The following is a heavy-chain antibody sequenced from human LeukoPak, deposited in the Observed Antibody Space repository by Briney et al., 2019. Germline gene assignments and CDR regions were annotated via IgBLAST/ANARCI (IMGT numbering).Heavy chain of an antibody. CDR3: ATRGRARDY. D-gene: IGHD3-10*01. J-gene: IGHJ4*02. V-gene: IGHV4-39*01. CDR2: IYYSGST. CDR1: GGSISGSTYS. Sequence: SETLSLTCTVSGGSISGSTYSWGWIRQPPGKGLEWIGTIYYSGSTYYNPSLKSRVTISVDTSKNQFSLKLSSVTAADTAVYYCATRGRARDYWGQGTLVTVSS.